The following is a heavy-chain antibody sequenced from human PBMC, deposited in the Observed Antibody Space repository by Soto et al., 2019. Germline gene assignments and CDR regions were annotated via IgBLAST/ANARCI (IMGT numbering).Heavy chain of an antibody. J-gene: IGHJ4*02. CDR1: GYSFTNYW. CDR2: IDPSDSYT. V-gene: IGHV5-10-1*01. CDR3: HLTGTMASI. Sequence: PGESLKISCKGSGYSFTNYWINWVRQMPGKGLEWMGKIDPSDSYTNYSPSFQGHVTMSADKSISTAYLQWGSLKASDTAIYYCHLTGTMASIWGQGTLVTVSS. D-gene: IGHD3-10*01.